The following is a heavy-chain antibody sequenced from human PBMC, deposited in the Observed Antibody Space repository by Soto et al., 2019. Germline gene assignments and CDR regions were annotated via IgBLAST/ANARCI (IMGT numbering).Heavy chain of an antibody. CDR3: AKVSWGSTASSSDY. CDR2: IIGSGTYT. Sequence: GSLRLSCEASGFTFSDHAMSWVRQAPGKGLEWVSGIIGSGTYTQYADSVKGRFSISRDNSKNTLYLQMNSLRAEDTAVYFCAKVSWGSTASSSDYWGQGTLVTVSS. D-gene: IGHD3-16*01. V-gene: IGHV3-23*01. J-gene: IGHJ4*02. CDR1: GFTFSDHA.